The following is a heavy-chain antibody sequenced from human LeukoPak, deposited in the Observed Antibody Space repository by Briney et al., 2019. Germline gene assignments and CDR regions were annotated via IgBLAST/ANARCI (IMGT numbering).Heavy chain of an antibody. J-gene: IGHJ6*03. CDR3: ARKYNVRGWYYYYYMDV. CDR2: MNPDSGNT. D-gene: IGHD3-10*02. CDR1: GYTFTSYD. Sequence: HRASVKVSCKASGYTFTSYDINWVRQAPGQGLEWMGWMNPDSGNTGYAQKFQGRVTMTRNTSISTAYMELSSLRSEDTAVYYCARKYNVRGWYYYYYMDVWGKGTTVTVSS. V-gene: IGHV1-8*01.